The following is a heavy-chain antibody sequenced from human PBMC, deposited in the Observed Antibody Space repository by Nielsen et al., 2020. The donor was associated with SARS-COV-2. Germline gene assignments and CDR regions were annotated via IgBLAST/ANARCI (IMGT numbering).Heavy chain of an antibody. V-gene: IGHV3-30*03. CDR2: ISYDGSNK. Sequence: GESLKISCAASGFTFSSYGMHWVRQAPGKGLEWVAVISYDGSNKYYADSVKGRFTISRDNSKNTLYLQMNSLRAEDTAVYYCARFSMVRGVIITQNWFDPWGQGTLVTVSS. CDR1: GFTFSSYG. J-gene: IGHJ5*02. CDR3: ARFSMVRGVIITQNWFDP. D-gene: IGHD3-10*01.